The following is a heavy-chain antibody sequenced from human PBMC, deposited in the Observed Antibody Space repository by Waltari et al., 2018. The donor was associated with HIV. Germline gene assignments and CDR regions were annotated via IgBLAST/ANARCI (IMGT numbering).Heavy chain of an antibody. CDR3: ARLMVVAGTPYYGLDV. CDR1: GFIFNTYS. V-gene: IGHV3-48*01. D-gene: IGHD2-15*01. Sequence: EVQLVESGGDLVQPGGSLRLSCAVSGFIFNTYSMNWVRQAPGKGLEWISYITSRSSTIYYADSVKGRFTISRDNAKNSLYLQMNSLRAEDTAVYYCARLMVVAGTPYYGLDVWGQGTTVTVSS. J-gene: IGHJ6*02. CDR2: ITSRSSTI.